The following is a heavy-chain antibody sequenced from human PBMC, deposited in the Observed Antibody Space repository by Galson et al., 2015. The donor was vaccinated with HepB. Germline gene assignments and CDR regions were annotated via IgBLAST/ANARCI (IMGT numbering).Heavy chain of an antibody. CDR2: VYGGGNT. Sequence: SLRLSCAASGFTVSGNYMGWVRQAPGKGLEWVSNVYGGGNTYYADSVEGRFTLSRDISKNTLFLQMNSLTTEDTAVYYCAGILRGGNTGFAFEYWGQGTLVTVSS. CDR1: GFTVSGNY. D-gene: IGHD1-7*01. V-gene: IGHV3-66*02. J-gene: IGHJ4*02. CDR3: AGILRGGNTGFAFEY.